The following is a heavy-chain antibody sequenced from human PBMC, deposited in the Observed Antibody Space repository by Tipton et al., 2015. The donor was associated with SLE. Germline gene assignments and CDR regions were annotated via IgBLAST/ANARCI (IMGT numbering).Heavy chain of an antibody. CDR3: ARQEWGGDAFDI. V-gene: IGHV4-31*03. Sequence: TLSLTCTVSGGSISSGGYYWSWIRQHPGKGLEWIWYIYYSGSTYYNPSLKSRVTISVDTSKNQFSLKLSSVTAADTAVYYCARQEWGGDAFDIWGQGTMVTVSS. CDR1: GGSISSGGYY. J-gene: IGHJ3*02. D-gene: IGHD3-16*01. CDR2: IYYSGST.